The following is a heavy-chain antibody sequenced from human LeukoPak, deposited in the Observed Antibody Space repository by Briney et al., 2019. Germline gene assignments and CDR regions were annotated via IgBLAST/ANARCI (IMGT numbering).Heavy chain of an antibody. CDR2: INWNGGST. J-gene: IGHJ4*02. CDR1: GFRFDDYG. Sequence: GGSLRLPWPASGFRFDDYGMSWVGKAPGKGLEWVPGINWNGGSTGYADSVKGRFTISRDNAKNSLYLQMNSLRVEDTASYYCARVQRELMWYYFDYWGQGTLVTVSS. CDR3: ARVQRELMWYYFDY. V-gene: IGHV3-20*04. D-gene: IGHD1-1*01.